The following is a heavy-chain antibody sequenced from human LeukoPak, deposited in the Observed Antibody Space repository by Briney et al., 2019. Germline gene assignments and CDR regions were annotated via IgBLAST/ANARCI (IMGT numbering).Heavy chain of an antibody. D-gene: IGHD2-2*03. Sequence: SETLSLTCTVSGGSIRNTDYYWGCIRQPPGKGLEWIGSIYYSGSTYYNPSLKSRVTMSVDTSKNQFSLKLSSVTAADTAVYYCARVDPRPGSDAFDIWGQGTMVTVSS. J-gene: IGHJ3*02. V-gene: IGHV4-39*07. CDR3: ARVDPRPGSDAFDI. CDR2: IYYSGST. CDR1: GGSIRNTDYY.